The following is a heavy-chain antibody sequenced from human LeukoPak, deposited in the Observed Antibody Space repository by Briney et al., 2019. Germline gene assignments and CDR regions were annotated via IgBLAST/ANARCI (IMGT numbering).Heavy chain of an antibody. CDR2: ISGSGGST. D-gene: IGHD2-2*01. CDR3: AKDWVAVVPAAIDY. V-gene: IGHV3-23*01. J-gene: IGHJ4*02. CDR1: GFTFSTYA. Sequence: GGSLRLSCAASGFTFSTYAMGWVRQAPGKGLEWVSAISGSGGSTYYAGSVKGRFTISRDNSKNTLYLQMNSLRAEDTAVYYCAKDWVAVVPAAIDYWGQGTLVTVSS.